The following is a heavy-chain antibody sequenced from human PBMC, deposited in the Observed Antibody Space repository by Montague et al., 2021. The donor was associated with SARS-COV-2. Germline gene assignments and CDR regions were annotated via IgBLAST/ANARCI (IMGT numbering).Heavy chain of an antibody. D-gene: IGHD5-24*01. CDR3: AREDRWNWFDP. Sequence: SETLSLTCTVSGGSINSSYWSWTRQPPGKGFEWIWYIYYRWSTNSNPSLETRVTLSVDPSKNQFSLKMRSVTAADTAGYYCAREDRWNWFDPWGQGTLVIVSS. J-gene: IGHJ5*02. V-gene: IGHV4-59*01. CDR2: IYYRWST. CDR1: GGSINSSY.